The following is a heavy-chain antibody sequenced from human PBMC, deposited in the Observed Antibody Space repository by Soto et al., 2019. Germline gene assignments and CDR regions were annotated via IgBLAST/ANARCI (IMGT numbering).Heavy chain of an antibody. J-gene: IGHJ5*02. V-gene: IGHV3-30-3*01. Sequence: GGSLRLSCAASGFTFSSYAMHWVRQAPGKGLEWVAVISYDGSNKYYADSVKGRFTISRDNSKNTLYLQMNSLRAEDTAVYYCARDPDSSSSVGGWFDPWGQGTLVTVSS. CDR1: GFTFSSYA. CDR3: ARDPDSSSSVGGWFDP. CDR2: ISYDGSNK. D-gene: IGHD6-6*01.